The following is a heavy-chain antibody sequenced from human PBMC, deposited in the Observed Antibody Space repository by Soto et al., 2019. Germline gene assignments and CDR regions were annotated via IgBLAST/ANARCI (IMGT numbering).Heavy chain of an antibody. CDR2: ISWDSGTI. Sequence: PGGSLRVSCAASGFTFDNCVMHWVRQSPGKGLEWVSGISWDSGTIGYADSVKGRFTISRDDAKNSLYLQMNSLRREDTALYYCVQGRYPTMATPLDHWGQGTLVTVSS. CDR1: GFTFDNCV. J-gene: IGHJ5*02. V-gene: IGHV3-9*01. CDR3: VQGRYPTMATPLDH. D-gene: IGHD1-1*01.